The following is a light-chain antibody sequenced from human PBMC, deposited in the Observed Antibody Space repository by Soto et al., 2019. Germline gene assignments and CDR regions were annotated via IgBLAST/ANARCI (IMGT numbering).Light chain of an antibody. V-gene: IGKV3-11*01. J-gene: IGKJ2*01. CDR3: QQRNNWPPGYT. CDR2: DAS. CDR1: QTLSSQ. Sequence: EVVLTQSPATLSLSPGERATLSCRASQTLSSQLAWYQQKRGQAPRLLIYDASNRATGIPARFSGSGFGTDFTLTISNLEPDDFVVYYCQQRNNWPPGYTFGQGTRLEIK.